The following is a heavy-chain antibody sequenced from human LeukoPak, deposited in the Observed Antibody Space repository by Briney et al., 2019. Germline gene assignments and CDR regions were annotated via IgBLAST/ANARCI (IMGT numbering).Heavy chain of an antibody. D-gene: IGHD2-21*02. V-gene: IGHV4-34*01. CDR2: INHSGST. CDR3: AGGEVVTALDY. CDR1: GGSFSGYY. J-gene: IGHJ4*02. Sequence: SETQSLTCAVYGGSFSGYYWSWIRQPPGKGLEWIGEINHSGSTNYNPSLKSRVTISVDTSKNQFSLKLSSVTAADTAVYYCAGGEVVTALDYWGQGTLVTVSS.